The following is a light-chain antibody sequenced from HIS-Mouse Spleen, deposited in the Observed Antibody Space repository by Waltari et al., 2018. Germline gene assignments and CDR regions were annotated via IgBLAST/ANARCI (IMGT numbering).Light chain of an antibody. Sequence: QSALTQPASVSGSPGQSITISCTGTSSDVGGYNYSPSYQQHPGKAPKLMIYDVSNRPSGVSNRFSGSKSGNTASLTISGLQAEDEADYYCSSYTSSSTRVFGGGTKLTVL. J-gene: IGLJ3*02. CDR3: SSYTSSSTRV. V-gene: IGLV2-14*03. CDR2: DVS. CDR1: SSDVGGYNY.